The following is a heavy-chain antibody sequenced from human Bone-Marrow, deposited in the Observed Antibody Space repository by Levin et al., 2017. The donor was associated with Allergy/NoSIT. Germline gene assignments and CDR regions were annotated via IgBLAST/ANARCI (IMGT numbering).Heavy chain of an antibody. V-gene: IGHV3-74*01. CDR3: TRERGAEAIYNWFDP. CDR2: INSDGSST. J-gene: IGHJ5*02. CDR1: GFTFSSHW. D-gene: IGHD3-10*01. Sequence: GGSLRLSCAASGFTFSSHWMHWVRQAPGKGLVWVSRINSDGSSTSYADSVKGRFTISRDNAKNTLYLQMNSLRVDDAATYYCTRERGAEAIYNWFDPWGPGTLVTVSS.